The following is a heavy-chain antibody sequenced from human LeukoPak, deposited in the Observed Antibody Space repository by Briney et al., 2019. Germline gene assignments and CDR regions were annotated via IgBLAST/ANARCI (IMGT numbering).Heavy chain of an antibody. CDR1: GFTVSSNY. D-gene: IGHD6-13*01. Sequence: GGSLRLSCAASGFTVSSNYMSWVRQAPGKGLVWVSVIYSGGSTYYADSVKGRFTISRDNSKNTMYLQMNSLRAEDTAVYYCARVRSSSWQVYYGMDVWGQGTTVTVSS. V-gene: IGHV3-53*01. CDR2: IYSGGST. J-gene: IGHJ6*01. CDR3: ARVRSSSWQVYYGMDV.